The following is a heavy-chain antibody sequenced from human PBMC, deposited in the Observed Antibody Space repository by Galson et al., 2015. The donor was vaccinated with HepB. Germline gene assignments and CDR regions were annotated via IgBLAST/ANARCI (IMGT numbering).Heavy chain of an antibody. CDR2: ISTSSSHL. V-gene: IGHV3-21*01. CDR1: GFTFRSYN. D-gene: IGHD3-3*01. Sequence: SLGVAGAASGFTFRSYNMDWVRQAPGQGLEWVPCISTSSSHLYYADSVKGRFTRSRGNAKHSLYCPMNSLRAEDTAVDYCARGITIFGLVDYYYGMDVWGQGTTVTVSS. J-gene: IGHJ6*02. CDR3: ARGITIFGLVDYYYGMDV.